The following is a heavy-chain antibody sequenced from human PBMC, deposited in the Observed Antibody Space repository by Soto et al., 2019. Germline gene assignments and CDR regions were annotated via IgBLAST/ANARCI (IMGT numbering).Heavy chain of an antibody. D-gene: IGHD3-22*01. Sequence: QVQLQESGPGLVKPSETLSLTCTVSGGSISSYYWSWIRQPPGKGLEWIGYIYYIGSTNYNPSLKSRGTISVDTANNQFSLKLSSVTAADTAVYDWARVGILEGSGYPYYFDHWGQGTLVTVAS. CDR3: ARVGILEGSGYPYYFDH. J-gene: IGHJ4*02. CDR2: IYYIGST. V-gene: IGHV4-59*01. CDR1: GGSISSYY.